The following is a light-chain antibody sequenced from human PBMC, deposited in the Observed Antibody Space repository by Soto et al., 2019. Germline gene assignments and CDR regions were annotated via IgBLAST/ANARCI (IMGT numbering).Light chain of an antibody. CDR3: QQYATDPLT. CDR2: GAS. CDR1: QSVGKNY. J-gene: IGKJ4*01. V-gene: IGKV3-20*01. Sequence: EIVLTQSPGTLSLSPGEGATLSCRASQSVGKNYLAWYQLTSGQAPRLLIHGASNRARGIPERFSGSGSGTDFTLTISRLEPEDFVAYFCQQYATDPLTFVGGTKLEIK.